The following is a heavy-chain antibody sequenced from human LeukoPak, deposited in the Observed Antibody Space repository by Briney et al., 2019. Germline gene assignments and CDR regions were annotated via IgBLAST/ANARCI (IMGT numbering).Heavy chain of an antibody. D-gene: IGHD1-20*01. CDR3: ARDRVTGTHRTFDY. CDR2: MNPNSGNT. V-gene: IGHV1-8*01. J-gene: IGHJ4*02. CDR1: GYTFTSYD. Sequence: ASVKVSCKASGYTFTSYDINWVRQATGQGLEWTGWMNPNSGNTGYAQKFQGRVTMTRNTSISTAYMELSSLRSEDTAVYYCARDRVTGTHRTFDYWGQGTLVTVSS.